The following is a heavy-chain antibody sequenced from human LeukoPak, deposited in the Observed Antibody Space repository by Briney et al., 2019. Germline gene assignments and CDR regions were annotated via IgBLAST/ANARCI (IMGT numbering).Heavy chain of an antibody. J-gene: IGHJ4*02. D-gene: IGHD3-3*01. V-gene: IGHV1-18*01. CDR3: ARDYNVRGSGYYPFDY. CDR2: ISAYNGNT. Sequence: ASVKVSCKASGYTFTGYGISWVRQAPRQGLEWMGWISAYNGNTNYAQKLQGRVTMTTDTSTSTAYMELRSLRSDDTAVYYCARDYNVRGSGYYPFDYWGQGTLVTVSS. CDR1: GYTFTGYG.